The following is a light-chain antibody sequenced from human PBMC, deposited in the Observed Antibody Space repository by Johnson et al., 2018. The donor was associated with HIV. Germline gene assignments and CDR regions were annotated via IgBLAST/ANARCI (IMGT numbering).Light chain of an antibody. Sequence: QSVLTQPPSVSAAPGQKVTVSCSGSNTNIGNDFVSWYQQLPGKAPRLLIYDNNKRPSGIPDRFSGSKSVTSATLGITGLQTGDEADYYCGTWDSSLSAYVFGTGTKVTVL. J-gene: IGLJ1*01. CDR1: NTNIGNDF. CDR3: GTWDSSLSAYV. V-gene: IGLV1-51*01. CDR2: DNN.